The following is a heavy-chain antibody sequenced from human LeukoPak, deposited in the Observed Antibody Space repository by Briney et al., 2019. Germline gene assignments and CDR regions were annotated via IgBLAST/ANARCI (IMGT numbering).Heavy chain of an antibody. Sequence: GGSLRLSCAASGFTFSSYAMSWVRQAPGKGLEWVSAISGSGGSTYYADSVKGRFTISRDNSKNTLYLQMNSLRAEDTGVYYCAKDPSGAAYYYGMDVWGQGTTVTVSS. V-gene: IGHV3-23*01. CDR3: AKDPSGAAYYYGMDV. CDR1: GFTFSSYA. CDR2: ISGSGGST. J-gene: IGHJ6*02. D-gene: IGHD1-14*01.